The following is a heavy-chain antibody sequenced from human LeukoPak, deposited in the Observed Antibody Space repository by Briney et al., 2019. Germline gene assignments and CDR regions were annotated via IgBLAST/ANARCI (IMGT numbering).Heavy chain of an antibody. Sequence: SETLSLTCAVYGGSFSGYYWSWIRQPPGKGLEWIGEINHSGSTNYNPSLKSRVTISVDTSKNQFSLKLSSVTAADTAVYYCARGWRGPRDAFDIWGQGTMVTVSS. CDR1: GGSFSGYY. V-gene: IGHV4-34*01. J-gene: IGHJ3*02. CDR2: INHSGST. CDR3: ARGWRGPRDAFDI. D-gene: IGHD6-25*01.